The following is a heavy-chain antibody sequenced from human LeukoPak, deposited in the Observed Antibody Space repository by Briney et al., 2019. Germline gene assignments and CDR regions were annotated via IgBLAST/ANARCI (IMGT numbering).Heavy chain of an antibody. J-gene: IGHJ4*02. CDR3: ARSFAYRTVLDY. CDR2: IYHSGST. Sequence: SETLSLTCTVSGYSISSGYYWGWIRQPPGKGLEWIGSIYHSGSTYYNPSLKSRVTISVDTSTNQFSLKLSFLTAADTAVYYCARSFAYRTVLDYWGQGTLVTVSS. V-gene: IGHV4-38-2*02. D-gene: IGHD2-21*01. CDR1: GYSISSGYY.